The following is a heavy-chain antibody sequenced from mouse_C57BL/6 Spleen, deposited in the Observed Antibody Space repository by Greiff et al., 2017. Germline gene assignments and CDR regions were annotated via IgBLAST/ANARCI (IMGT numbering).Heavy chain of an antibody. J-gene: IGHJ3*01. V-gene: IGHV1-26*01. CDR3: ARSRGSNFSWFAY. D-gene: IGHD2-5*01. CDR2: INPNNGGT. CDR1: GYTFTDYY. Sequence: EVQLQQSGPELVKPGASVKISCKASGYTFTDYYMNWVKQSHGKSLEWIGDINPNNGGTSYNQKFKGKATLTVDKSSSTAYMELRSLTSEDSAVYYCARSRGSNFSWFAYWGQGTLVTVSA.